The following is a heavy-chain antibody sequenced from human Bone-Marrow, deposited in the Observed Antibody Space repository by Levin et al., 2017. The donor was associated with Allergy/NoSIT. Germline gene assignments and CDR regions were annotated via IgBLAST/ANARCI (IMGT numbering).Heavy chain of an antibody. CDR2: ISHSGYT. CDR1: GGSLSEAY. D-gene: IGHD2-21*01. J-gene: IGHJ2*01. Sequence: PSETLSLTCSVSGGSLSEAYWNWIRQSPGKGLEWIGDISHSGYTSYNPSLKSRVTISKDRSKNQFSLKMTSVTVADTAVYFCARDGTYWHRWFIDVWGSGTLVTVSS. CDR3: ARDGTYWHRWFIDV. V-gene: IGHV4-34*01.